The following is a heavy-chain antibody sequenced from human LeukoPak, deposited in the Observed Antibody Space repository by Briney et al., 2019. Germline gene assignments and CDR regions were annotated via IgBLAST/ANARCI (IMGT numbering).Heavy chain of an antibody. V-gene: IGHV3-33*08. J-gene: IGHJ4*02. Sequence: SGGSLRLSCAASGLTFSDYSMTWVRQAPGKGLEWVAVIWCDGSNKYYADSVKGRFTISRDNSKNTLYLQMNSLRAEDTAVYYCARDPGFGYYYDSSGPRGFDYWGQGTLVTVSS. CDR2: IWCDGSNK. CDR3: ARDPGFGYYYDSSGPRGFDY. CDR1: GLTFSDYS. D-gene: IGHD3-22*01.